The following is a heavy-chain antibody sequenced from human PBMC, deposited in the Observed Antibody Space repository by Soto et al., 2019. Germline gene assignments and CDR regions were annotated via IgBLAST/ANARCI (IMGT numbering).Heavy chain of an antibody. CDR3: ARIAAMVFDY. Sequence: QLQLQESGPGLVKPSETLSLTCTVSGGSISSSTYYWGWIRQPPGKGLEWIGSIYYSGSTYYNPSLKSRVTISVDTSKNQFSLKLSSVTAADTAVYYCARIAAMVFDYWGQGTLVTVSS. J-gene: IGHJ4*02. D-gene: IGHD5-18*01. V-gene: IGHV4-39*01. CDR1: GGSISSSTYY. CDR2: IYYSGST.